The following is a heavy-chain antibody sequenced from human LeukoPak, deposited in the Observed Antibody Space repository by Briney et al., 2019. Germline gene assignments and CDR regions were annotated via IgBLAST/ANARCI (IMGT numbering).Heavy chain of an antibody. Sequence: PGGSLRLSCAASGFIVSDNYMAWVRQAPGKGLEWVSLIYSGGDTHYAASVRGRFTISRDNSRNTLYLQMDSLRAEDTALYYCARDDDAFDIWGQGTMVTVSS. J-gene: IGHJ3*02. CDR3: ARDDDAFDI. CDR2: IYSGGDT. V-gene: IGHV3-53*01. CDR1: GFIVSDNY.